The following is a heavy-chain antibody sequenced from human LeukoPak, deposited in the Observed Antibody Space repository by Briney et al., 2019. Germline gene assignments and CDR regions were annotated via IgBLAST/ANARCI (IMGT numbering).Heavy chain of an antibody. CDR2: INPNSGGT. CDR1: GYTFTGYY. J-gene: IGHJ5*02. V-gene: IGHV1-2*02. CDR3: ARDYYDFWSGYPQVPGPYNWFDP. D-gene: IGHD3-3*01. Sequence: GASVTVSCKASGYTFTGYYMHWVRQAPGQGLEWMGWINPNSGGTNYAQKFQGRVTMTRDTSISTAYMELSRLRSDDTAVYYCARDYYDFWSGYPQVPGPYNWFDPWGQGTLVTVSS.